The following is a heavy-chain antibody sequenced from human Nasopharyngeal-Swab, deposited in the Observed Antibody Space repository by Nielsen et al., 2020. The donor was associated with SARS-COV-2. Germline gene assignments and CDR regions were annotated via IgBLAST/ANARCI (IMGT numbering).Heavy chain of an antibody. V-gene: IGHV3-48*03. CDR1: GFASSDHA. Sequence: GGSLRLSCEASGFASSDHAMNWVRQAPGKGLEWVAYSSFDGENVRYADYVKGRFTISRDDARNSVYLQMSSLRAEDTAVYYCAREVPYSGHDDAFDIWGQGTMVTVSA. D-gene: IGHD5-12*01. CDR2: SSFDGENV. CDR3: AREVPYSGHDDAFDI. J-gene: IGHJ3*02.